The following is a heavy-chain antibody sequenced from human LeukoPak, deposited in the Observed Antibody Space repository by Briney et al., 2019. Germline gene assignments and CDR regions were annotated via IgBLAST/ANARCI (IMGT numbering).Heavy chain of an antibody. CDR3: ARTAVRGEFYHILTGYYGMDV. CDR1: GYTFTSYG. J-gene: IGHJ6*02. V-gene: IGHV1-18*01. Sequence: ASVKVSCKASGYTFTSYGISWVRQAPGQGLEWMGWISAYNGNTNYAQKLQGRVTMTTDTSTSTAYMELRSLRSDDTAVYYCARTAVRGEFYHILTGYYGMDVWGQGAEVTVSS. CDR2: ISAYNGNT. D-gene: IGHD3-9*01.